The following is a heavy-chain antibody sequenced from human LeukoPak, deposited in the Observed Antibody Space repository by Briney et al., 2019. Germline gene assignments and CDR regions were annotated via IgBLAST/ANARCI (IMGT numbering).Heavy chain of an antibody. CDR1: GFTFSDYA. V-gene: IGHV3-23*01. Sequence: GGSLRLSCAASGFTFSDYAMNWVRQAPGKGLEWVSAIRGSGGSTYYADSVKGRFTISRDNSMNTLSLQMNSLRAEDTALYYCAKSSSWTYHYLDYWGQGALVTVSS. D-gene: IGHD6-13*01. J-gene: IGHJ4*02. CDR2: IRGSGGST. CDR3: AKSSSWTYHYLDY.